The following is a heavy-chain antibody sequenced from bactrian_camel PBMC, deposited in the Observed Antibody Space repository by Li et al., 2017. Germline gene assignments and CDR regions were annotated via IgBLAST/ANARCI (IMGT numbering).Heavy chain of an antibody. Sequence: VESGGGSVQAGGSLRLSCTASGNPTSTYCMAWFRQGPGKEREGVASIYTENGNTHYAESVKGRFTISADNASLILYLRMNTLQPEDTSMYYCAAEPCTGCSVGLDCSRRNLYSNWGQGTQVTVS. D-gene: IGHD3*01. CDR2: IYTENGNT. J-gene: IGHJ4*01. CDR1: GNPTSTYC. CDR3: AAEPCTGCSVGLDCSRRNLYSN. V-gene: IGHV3-2*01.